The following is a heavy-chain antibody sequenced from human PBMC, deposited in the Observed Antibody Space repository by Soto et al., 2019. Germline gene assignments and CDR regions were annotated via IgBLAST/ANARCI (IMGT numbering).Heavy chain of an antibody. CDR3: ARDVGPVTIFGAALSCYFDF. V-gene: IGHV3-7*03. Sequence: EVQLVESGGGLVQPGGSLRLSCAVSGFSFGNYWMSWVRQAPGKGLEWLASIKEDGSERYYLDSVKGRFTISRDNAKDSLSLQMNSLRGEDTAFYYCARDVGPVTIFGAALSCYFDFWGQGTLVTVSS. D-gene: IGHD3-3*01. J-gene: IGHJ4*02. CDR1: GFSFGNYW. CDR2: IKEDGSER.